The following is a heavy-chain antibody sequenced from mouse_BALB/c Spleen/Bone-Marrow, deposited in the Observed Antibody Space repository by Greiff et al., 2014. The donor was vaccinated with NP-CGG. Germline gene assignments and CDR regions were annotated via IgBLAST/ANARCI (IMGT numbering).Heavy chain of an antibody. D-gene: IGHD2-4*01. CDR1: GYSFTGYF. CDR3: GRGDDYGGDFDR. CDR2: INPYNGDT. V-gene: IGHV1-37*01. Sequence: EVQRVESGPELVKPGASVKISCKASGYSFTGYFMNWVKQSHGKSLEWIGRINPYNGDTFYNQKFKGKATLTVDKSSSTAHMELLSLTSEDSAVYYCGRGDDYGGDFDRWGQGTTLTVSS. J-gene: IGHJ2*01.